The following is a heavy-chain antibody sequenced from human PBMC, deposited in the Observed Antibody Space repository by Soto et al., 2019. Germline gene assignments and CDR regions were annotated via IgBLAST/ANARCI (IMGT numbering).Heavy chain of an antibody. V-gene: IGHV4-39*01. CDR2: IYYSGST. CDR3: ARQRTSVVTQAYFGV. J-gene: IGHJ4*02. Sequence: ETLSLTCTVTGDSISSRSYYWGWIRHPPGKGLEWIGSIYYSGSTYNNPSLRSRVSMSIDTSKDQFSLKLKSVTAADTALYFCARQRTSVVTQAYFGVWGPGSLVTVSS. D-gene: IGHD2-21*02. CDR1: GDSISSRSYY.